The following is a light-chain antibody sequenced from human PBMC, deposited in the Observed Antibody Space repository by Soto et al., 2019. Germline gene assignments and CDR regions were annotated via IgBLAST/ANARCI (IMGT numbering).Light chain of an antibody. CDR2: GNS. J-gene: IGLJ1*01. CDR1: SSNIGAGYD. V-gene: IGLV1-40*01. Sequence: QSVLTQPPSVSGARGQRVTISCTGSSSNIGAGYDVHWYQQLPGTAPKLLIYGNSNRPSGVPDRFSGSKSGTSASLAITGLQVEDEADYYCQSYDSSLSGYVFGTGTKVTVL. CDR3: QSYDSSLSGYV.